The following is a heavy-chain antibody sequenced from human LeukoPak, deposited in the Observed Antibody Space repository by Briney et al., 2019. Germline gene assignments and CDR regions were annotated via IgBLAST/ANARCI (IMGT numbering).Heavy chain of an antibody. Sequence: ASVKVSCKASGYTFTSYGITWVRLAPGQGLEWMGWISAYNGNTSYAQMFQGRVIMTTDTSTNTAYMGLRSLRADDTAMYYCARDPSYDSSGYPNWFDPWGQGTLVTVSS. CDR2: ISAYNGNT. J-gene: IGHJ5*02. CDR3: ARDPSYDSSGYPNWFDP. CDR1: GYTFTSYG. V-gene: IGHV1-18*01. D-gene: IGHD3-22*01.